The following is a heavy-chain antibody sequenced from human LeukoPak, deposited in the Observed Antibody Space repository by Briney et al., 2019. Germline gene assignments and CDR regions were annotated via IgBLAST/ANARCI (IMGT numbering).Heavy chain of an antibody. Sequence: SETVSLTCTVSGGAISRYYWSWIRQPPGKGLEWIGYIYYSGSTYYNPSLKSRVTISVDTSKNQFSLKLSSVTAADTAVYYCARGLDWYFDLWGRGTLVTVSS. CDR1: GGAISRYY. J-gene: IGHJ2*01. CDR3: ARGLDWYFDL. CDR2: IYYSGST. V-gene: IGHV4-59*12.